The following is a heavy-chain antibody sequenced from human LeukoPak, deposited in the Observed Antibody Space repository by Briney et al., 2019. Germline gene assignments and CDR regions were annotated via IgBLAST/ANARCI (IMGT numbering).Heavy chain of an antibody. J-gene: IGHJ5*02. V-gene: IGHV4-59*08. Sequence: PSETLSLTCTVSGGSISSYYWSWIRQPPGKGLEWIGYIYYSGSTNYNPSLKSRVTISVDTSKNQFSLKLSSVTAADTAVYYCARHHLEQPLRGWFDPWGQGTLVTVSS. CDR3: ARHHLEQPLRGWFDP. CDR1: GGSISSYY. D-gene: IGHD6-13*01. CDR2: IYYSGST.